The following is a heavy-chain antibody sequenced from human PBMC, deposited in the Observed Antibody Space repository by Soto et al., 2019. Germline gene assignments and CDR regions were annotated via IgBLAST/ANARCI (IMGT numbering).Heavy chain of an antibody. V-gene: IGHV2-5*02. CDR1: GFSLSTSGVG. CDR3: AHTHHRRVCYNSGFDY. D-gene: IGHD5-12*01. CDR2: IYWDYDK. J-gene: IGHJ4*02. Sequence: QITLKESGPTLVKPTQTLTLTCTFSGFSLSTSGVGVGWIRQPPGKALEWLALIYWDYDKRYSQSLKSRLTIHKDTSKSHVVLTMANMDPVDTATYYCAHTHHRRVCYNSGFDYWGQGTLVTVSS.